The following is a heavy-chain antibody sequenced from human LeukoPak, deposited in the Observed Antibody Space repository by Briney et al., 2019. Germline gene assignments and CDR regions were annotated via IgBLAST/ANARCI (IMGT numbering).Heavy chain of an antibody. CDR3: AKPPHPKIVVVPASYGDP. V-gene: IGHV1-18*01. Sequence: ASVKVSCKASGYTFTSFGIRWLRQAPGLGLEWMGWISAYNGNTNYTENLRGRLTLTTDTSTSTAYMELTSLTSDDTAVYYCAKPPHPKIVVVPASYGDPWDQGTLVTVSS. CDR2: ISAYNGNT. J-gene: IGHJ5*02. D-gene: IGHD2-2*01. CDR1: GYTFTSFG.